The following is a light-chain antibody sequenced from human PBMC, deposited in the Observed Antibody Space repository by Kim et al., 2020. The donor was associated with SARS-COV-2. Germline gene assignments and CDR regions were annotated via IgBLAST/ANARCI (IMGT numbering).Light chain of an antibody. CDR2: WAS. CDR3: HQYYSTPYS. Sequence: RTTINCKSSQSRLFNCNNNNYLAWYQQKPGQPPKLLINWASTRESGVPDRFSGGGSGTDFTLTISSLQAEDVAVYYCHQYYSTPYSFGQGTKLEI. CDR1: QSRLFNCNNNNY. V-gene: IGKV4-1*01. J-gene: IGKJ2*03.